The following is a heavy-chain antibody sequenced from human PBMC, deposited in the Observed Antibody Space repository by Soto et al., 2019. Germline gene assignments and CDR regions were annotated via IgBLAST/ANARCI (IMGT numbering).Heavy chain of an antibody. CDR2: ISYTGST. CDR1: GVPISTYY. Sequence: SETLSLTCTFSGVPISTYYWSLIRQPPGKGLEWIGYISYTGSTNYNPSLKSRVTISVDTSKNQFSLNLSSVTAADTAVYYCAKDPALHRRPIDYWGQGTLVTVSS. CDR3: AKDPALHRRPIDY. D-gene: IGHD4-4*01. V-gene: IGHV4-59*01. J-gene: IGHJ4*02.